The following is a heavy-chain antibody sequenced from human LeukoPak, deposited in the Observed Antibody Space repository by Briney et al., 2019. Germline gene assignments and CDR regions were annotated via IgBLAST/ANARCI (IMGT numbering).Heavy chain of an antibody. CDR2: ISGSGGST. D-gene: IGHD6-13*01. J-gene: IGHJ4*02. Sequence: GGSLRLSCAASGFTFGDYYMSWVRQAPGKGLEWVSAISGSGGSTYYADSVKGRFTISRDNSKNTLYLQMNSLRAEDTAVYYCAKARRSIAAAGDYWGQGTLVTVSS. CDR3: AKARRSIAAAGDY. V-gene: IGHV3-23*01. CDR1: GFTFGDYY.